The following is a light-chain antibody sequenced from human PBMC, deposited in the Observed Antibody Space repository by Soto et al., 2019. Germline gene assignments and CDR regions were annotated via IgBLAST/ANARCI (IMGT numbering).Light chain of an antibody. J-gene: IGKJ1*01. CDR3: QQCFSIPPT. V-gene: IGKV1-39*01. Sequence: DIQMTQSPSSLSASVGDRVTITCRASHSIDNYLSWYQQKPGKAPKLLIYAASNLQRGVSSRFSGSGSGTDFTLTIDSLQPDDFAIYYCQQCFSIPPTFGHGTKGETK. CDR1: HSIDNY. CDR2: AAS.